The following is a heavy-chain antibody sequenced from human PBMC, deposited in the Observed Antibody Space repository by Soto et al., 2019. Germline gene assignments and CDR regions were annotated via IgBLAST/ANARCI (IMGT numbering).Heavy chain of an antibody. Sequence: ASVKVSCKASGGTFSSYTISRVRQAPGQGLEWMGRIIPILGIANYAQKFQGRVTITADKSTSTAYMELSSLRSEDTAVYYCARDPNIVVVPAASYYFDYWGQGTLVTVSS. CDR2: IIPILGIA. D-gene: IGHD2-2*01. CDR1: GGTFSSYT. CDR3: ARDPNIVVVPAASYYFDY. V-gene: IGHV1-69*04. J-gene: IGHJ4*02.